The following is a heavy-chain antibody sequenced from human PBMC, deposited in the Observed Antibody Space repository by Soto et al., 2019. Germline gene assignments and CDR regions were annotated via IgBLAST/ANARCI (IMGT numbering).Heavy chain of an antibody. J-gene: IGHJ4*02. V-gene: IGHV3-30*03. CDR3: AREGGLSGSYYISSSYYFDY. CDR2: ISYDGSNT. D-gene: IGHD1-26*01. Sequence: QVQLVESGGGVVQPGRSLRLSCVASGFTFSSYGMHWVRQAPGKGLDWVAIISYDGSNTYYADSVKGRFTISRDKSKNTLYLQMNSLRAEDTSVYYCAREGGLSGSYYISSSYYFDYWGQGTLVTVSS. CDR1: GFTFSSYG.